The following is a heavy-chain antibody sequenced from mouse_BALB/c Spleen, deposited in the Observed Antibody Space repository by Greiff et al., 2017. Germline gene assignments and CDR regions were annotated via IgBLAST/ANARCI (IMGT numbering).Heavy chain of an antibody. CDR2: ISSGGST. CDR3: ARDRTTVLANPYYFDY. D-gene: IGHD1-1*01. J-gene: IGHJ2*01. V-gene: IGHV5-6-5*01. CDR1: GFTFSSYA. Sequence: DVKLVESGGGLVKPGGSLKLSCAASGFTFSSYAMSWVRQTPEKRLEWVASISSGGSTYYPDSVKGRFTISRDNARNILYLQMSSLRSEDTAMYYCARDRTTVLANPYYFDYWGQGTTLTVSS.